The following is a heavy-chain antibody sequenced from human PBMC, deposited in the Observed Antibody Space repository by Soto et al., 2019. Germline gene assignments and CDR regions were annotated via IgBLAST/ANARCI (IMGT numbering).Heavy chain of an antibody. CDR1: GVSLSTSGVG. CDR3: AYLPCSGGSCYWFSFSGMDV. CDR2: IYCDDDK. J-gene: IGHJ6*02. Sequence: QITLKESGPTLVKPTQTLTLTCTFSGVSLSTSGVGVAWIRQPPGKALEWLALIYCDDDKRYRPSLESRLTITKDTSKNQVVLTMTNMDSVDTATYYCAYLPCSGGSCYWFSFSGMDVWGQGTTVTVSS. V-gene: IGHV2-5*02. D-gene: IGHD2-15*01.